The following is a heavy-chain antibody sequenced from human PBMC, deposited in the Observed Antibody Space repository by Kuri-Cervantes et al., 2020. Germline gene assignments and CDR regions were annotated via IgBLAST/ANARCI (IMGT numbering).Heavy chain of an antibody. V-gene: IGHV3-30*03. D-gene: IGHD3-10*01. CDR3: ARALYGSGSQFDY. J-gene: IGHJ4*02. CDR2: ISYDGSNK. Sequence: GESLKISCAASGFTFSSYGMHWVRQAPGKGLEWVAVISYDGSNKYYADSVKGRFTISRDNAKNSLYLQMNSLRAEDTAVYYCARALYGSGSQFDYWGQGTLVTVSS. CDR1: GFTFSSYG.